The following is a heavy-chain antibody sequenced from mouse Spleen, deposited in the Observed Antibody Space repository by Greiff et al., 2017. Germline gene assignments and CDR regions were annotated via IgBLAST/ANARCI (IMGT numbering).Heavy chain of an antibody. D-gene: IGHD3-1*01. CDR2: IWSGGST. CDR1: GFSLTSYG. V-gene: IGHV2-2*01. Sequence: VQRGESGPGLVQPSQGLSITCPVSGFSLTSYGVHWVRQSPGKGLGWLGVIWSGGSTDYNAAFISRLSISKDNSKSQVFFKMNSLQADDTAIYYCARNRVSGGLAYWGQGTLVTVSA. CDR3: ARNRVSGGLAY. J-gene: IGHJ3*01.